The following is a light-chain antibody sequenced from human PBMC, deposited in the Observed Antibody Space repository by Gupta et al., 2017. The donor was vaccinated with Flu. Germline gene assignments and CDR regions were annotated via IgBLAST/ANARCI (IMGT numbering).Light chain of an antibody. CDR3: QVWDLITGGV. CDR2: TNN. J-gene: IGLJ2*01. CDR1: NIGTKD. Sequence: LGQTARITCEGNNIGTKDVHWYQQKPGQAPVLVIYTNNNRPSGIPERFSGSTSGNTATLTISRAQPGDEADYYCQVWDLITGGVFGGGTELTVL. V-gene: IGLV3-9*01.